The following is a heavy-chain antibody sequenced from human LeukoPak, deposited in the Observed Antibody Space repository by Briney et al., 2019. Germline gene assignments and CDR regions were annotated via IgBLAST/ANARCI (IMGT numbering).Heavy chain of an antibody. CDR3: TRDFRNYGFDP. D-gene: IGHD3-10*01. Sequence: GGSLRLSCRGSGFTFSSFWMHWVRQAPGTGLVWVSRINTDGSGIIYADSVKGRFTISRDNAKNTLYLQMNSLRAEDTAVYYCTRDFRNYGFDPWGQGTLVTVSS. V-gene: IGHV3-74*01. CDR1: GFTFSSFW. CDR2: INTDGSGI. J-gene: IGHJ5*02.